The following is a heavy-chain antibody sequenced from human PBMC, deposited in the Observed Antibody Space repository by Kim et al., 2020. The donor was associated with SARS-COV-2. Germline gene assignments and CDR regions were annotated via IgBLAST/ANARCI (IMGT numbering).Heavy chain of an antibody. J-gene: IGHJ4*01. CDR2: IKSKTGGGTT. CDR1: GFIVSETW. CDR3: TTDRGIGVRPIFDS. Sequence: GGSLRLSCAASGFIVSETWMSWVRQAPGKGLEWVGRIKSKTGGGTTDYAAPVKDRITISRDDYKNTLYLQMDSLKTEDAAVYFCTTDRGIGVRPIFDSWG. V-gene: IGHV3-15*01. D-gene: IGHD6-13*01.